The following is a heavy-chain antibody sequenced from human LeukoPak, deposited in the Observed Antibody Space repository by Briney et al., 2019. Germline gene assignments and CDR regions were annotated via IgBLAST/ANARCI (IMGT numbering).Heavy chain of an antibody. V-gene: IGHV4-59*01. CDR2: IFYSGST. Sequence: PSETLSLTCIVSGDSISSDYWSWIRQPPGKGLEWIGYIFYSGSTNYNPSLRSRVTISVDTSRTQFSLKLGSVTAADTAVYFCVRFNREGRAFAMDVWGQGTTVIVSS. CDR1: GDSISSDY. D-gene: IGHD1-26*01. CDR3: VRFNREGRAFAMDV. J-gene: IGHJ6*02.